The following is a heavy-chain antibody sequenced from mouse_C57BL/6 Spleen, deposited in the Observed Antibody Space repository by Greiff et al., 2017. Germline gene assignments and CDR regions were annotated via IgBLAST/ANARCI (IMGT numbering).Heavy chain of an antibody. J-gene: IGHJ2*01. CDR3: ARSGNGGYFDY. D-gene: IGHD2-1*01. CDR2: IWSGGSP. V-gene: IGHV2-2*01. CDR1: GFSLTSYG. Sequence: QVQLKESGPGLVQPSQSLSITCTVSGFSLTSYGVHWVRQSPGKGLEWLGVIWSGGSPDYNAAFISRLSISKDNSKSQVFFKMNSLQADDTAIYYCARSGNGGYFDYWGQGTTLTVSS.